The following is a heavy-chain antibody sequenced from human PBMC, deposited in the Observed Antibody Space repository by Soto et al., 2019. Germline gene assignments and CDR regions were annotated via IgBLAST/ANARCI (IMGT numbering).Heavy chain of an antibody. D-gene: IGHD6-13*01. CDR1: GGSFSGYY. J-gene: IGHJ6*02. V-gene: IGHV4-34*01. CDR2: INHSGST. CDR3: ASRSSSFMDYYYYGMDV. Sequence: PLETLSLPCAVYGGSFSGYYWSWIRQPPGKGLEWIGEINHSGSTNYNPSLKSRVTISVDTSKNQFSLKLSSVTAADTAVYYCASRSSSFMDYYYYGMDVWGQGTTVTVS.